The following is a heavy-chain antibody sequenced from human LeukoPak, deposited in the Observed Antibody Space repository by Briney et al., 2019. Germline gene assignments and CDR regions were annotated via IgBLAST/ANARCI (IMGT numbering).Heavy chain of an antibody. CDR3: ARDGYTSLFLDY. J-gene: IGHJ4*02. D-gene: IGHD5-24*01. CDR2: IWYDGKNK. V-gene: IGHV3-33*08. Sequence: GGSLRLSCAASGFTFSDSAMHWVRQAPGKGLEWVAVIWYDGKNKYYADSVKGRFTISRDNSKNTLYLQMNSLRAEDTAVYYCARDGYTSLFLDYWGQGTLVTVSS. CDR1: GFTFSDSA.